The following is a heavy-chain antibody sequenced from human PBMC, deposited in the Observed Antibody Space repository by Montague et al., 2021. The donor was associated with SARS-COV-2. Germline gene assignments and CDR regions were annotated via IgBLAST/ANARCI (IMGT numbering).Heavy chain of an antibody. V-gene: IGHV4-39*01. CDR3: VRSRAERYFYWTKLDAHVKPYSFDS. CDR2: IYYSGST. Sequence: SETLSLTCTVSGGSISSSSYYWGWIRQPPGKGLEWIGSIYYSGSTYYNPSLESRVTISVDTSKNQFSLKLSSVTAADTAVYYCVRSRAERYFYWTKLDAHVKPYSFDSWGQGTLVTVSS. CDR1: GGSISSSSYY. J-gene: IGHJ4*02. D-gene: IGHD3-9*01.